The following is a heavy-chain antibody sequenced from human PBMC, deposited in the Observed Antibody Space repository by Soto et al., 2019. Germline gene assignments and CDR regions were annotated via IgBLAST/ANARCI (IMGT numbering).Heavy chain of an antibody. CDR2: INPSGGST. Sequence: QVQLVQSGAEVKKPGASVKVSCKASGYTFTSYYMHWVRQAPGQGLEWMGIINPSGGSTSYAQKFQGRVTMTRDTSTSTVYMELSSLRSEDTAVYYCARVFQPWIQLWPLDYWGQGTLVTVSS. CDR3: ARVFQPWIQLWPLDY. V-gene: IGHV1-46*01. CDR1: GYTFTSYY. D-gene: IGHD5-18*01. J-gene: IGHJ4*02.